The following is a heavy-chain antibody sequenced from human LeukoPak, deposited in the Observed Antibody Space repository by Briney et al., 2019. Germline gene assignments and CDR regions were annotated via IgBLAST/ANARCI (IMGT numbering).Heavy chain of an antibody. CDR2: INSDGSST. Sequence: GGSLRLSCAASGFTFSSYWMHWVRQAPGKGLVWVSRINSDGSSTTYADSVKGRFTISRDNGKSTLYLQMNNLRAEDTAVYYCAREMTTVTAPGYWGQGTLVTVSS. CDR1: GFTFSSYW. J-gene: IGHJ4*02. CDR3: AREMTTVTAPGY. D-gene: IGHD4-17*01. V-gene: IGHV3-74*01.